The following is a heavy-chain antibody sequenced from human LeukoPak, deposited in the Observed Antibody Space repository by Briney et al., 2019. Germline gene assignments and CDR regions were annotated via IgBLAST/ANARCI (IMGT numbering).Heavy chain of an antibody. CDR3: AKESGYSGSYYNFGAFDI. Sequence: PGGSLRLSCAASGFTFSSYGMHWVRQAPGKGLEWVAVISYDGSNKYYADSVKGRFTISRDNSKNTLYLQMNSLRAEDTAVYYRAKESGYSGSYYNFGAFDIWGQGTMVTVSS. CDR1: GFTFSSYG. CDR2: ISYDGSNK. D-gene: IGHD1-26*01. V-gene: IGHV3-30*18. J-gene: IGHJ3*02.